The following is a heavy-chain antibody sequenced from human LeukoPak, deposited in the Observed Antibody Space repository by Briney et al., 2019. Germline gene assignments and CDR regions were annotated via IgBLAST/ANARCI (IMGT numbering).Heavy chain of an antibody. CDR2: ISGSAGST. V-gene: IGHV3-23*01. Sequence: GGSLTLSCAASGFTFSSYAMSWVRQAPGKGLEWVSAISGSAGSTYYADSVKGRFTISRDNSKNMLYLQVNSLRPEDTATYYCARDIGAHKYDFLSGREPGSVPYYYYGMDVWGQGTTVTVSS. CDR1: GFTFSSYA. CDR3: ARDIGAHKYDFLSGREPGSVPYYYYGMDV. D-gene: IGHD3-3*01. J-gene: IGHJ6*02.